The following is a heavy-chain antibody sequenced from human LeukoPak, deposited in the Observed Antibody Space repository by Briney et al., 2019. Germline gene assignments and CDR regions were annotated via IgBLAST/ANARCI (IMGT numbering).Heavy chain of an antibody. Sequence: SVKVSCKASGYTFTSYGISWVRQAPGQGLEWMGGIIPIFGTANYAQKFQGRVTITADESTSTAYMELSSLRSEDTAEYYCARSLGSYQYYFDYWGQGTLVTVSS. V-gene: IGHV1-69*13. CDR3: ARSLGSYQYYFDY. CDR2: IIPIFGTA. CDR1: GYTFTSYG. D-gene: IGHD1-26*01. J-gene: IGHJ4*02.